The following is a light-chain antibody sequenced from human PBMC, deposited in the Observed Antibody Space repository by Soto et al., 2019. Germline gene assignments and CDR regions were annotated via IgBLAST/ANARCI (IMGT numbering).Light chain of an antibody. Sequence: EIVLTQSPATLSLSPGERATLSCRASQSVSSYLDWYQQRPGQAPRLLIFDASNRATGIPGRFSGSGSGTDFTLTISSLEPEDFAVYYCQQRSNWPPWTCGQGTRVEIK. V-gene: IGKV3-11*01. CDR2: DAS. J-gene: IGKJ1*01. CDR3: QQRSNWPPWT. CDR1: QSVSSY.